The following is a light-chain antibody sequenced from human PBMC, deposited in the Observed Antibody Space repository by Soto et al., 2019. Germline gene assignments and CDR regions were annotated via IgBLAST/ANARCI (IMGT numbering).Light chain of an antibody. J-gene: IGLJ1*01. CDR3: CSYAGNYIYV. V-gene: IGLV2-8*01. Sequence: QSALTQPPSASGSLGQSVTISCTGSSSDVGNYDYVSWYQQHPGKAPKLLIYEVTKRPSGVPDRFSGSKSGNTASLTVSGLQAEDEADYYCCSYAGNYIYVFGTGTKVTVL. CDR1: SSDVGNYDY. CDR2: EVT.